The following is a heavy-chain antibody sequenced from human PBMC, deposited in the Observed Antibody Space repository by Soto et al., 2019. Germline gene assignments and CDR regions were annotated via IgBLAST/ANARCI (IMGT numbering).Heavy chain of an antibody. D-gene: IGHD6-19*01. CDR2: ISYDGSNK. J-gene: IGHJ6*02. Sequence: GGSLRLSCAASGFTFSSYAMHWVRQAPGKGLEWVAVISYDGSNKYYADSVKGRFTISRDNSKNTLYLQMNSLRAEDTAVYYCARDRQSHYYYYGMDVWGQGTTVTVSS. V-gene: IGHV3-30-3*01. CDR3: ARDRQSHYYYYGMDV. CDR1: GFTFSSYA.